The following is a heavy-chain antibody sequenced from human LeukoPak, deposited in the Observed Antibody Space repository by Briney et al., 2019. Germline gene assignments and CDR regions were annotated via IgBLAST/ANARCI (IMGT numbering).Heavy chain of an antibody. CDR3: ARDGGSGYYYDTDY. D-gene: IGHD3-22*01. J-gene: IGHJ4*02. Sequence: SETLSLTCTVSGGSISSGGYYWSWIRQHPGKGLEWIGYIYYSGSTYYNPSLKSRVTISVDTSKNQFSLKLSSVTAADTAVYYCARDGGSGYYYDTDYWGQGTLVTVSS. CDR2: IYYSGST. CDR1: GGSISSGGYY. V-gene: IGHV4-31*03.